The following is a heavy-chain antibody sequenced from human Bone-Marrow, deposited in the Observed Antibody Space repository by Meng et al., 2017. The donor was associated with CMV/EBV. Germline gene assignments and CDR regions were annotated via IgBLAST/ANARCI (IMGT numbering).Heavy chain of an antibody. CDR3: ARWTLDIVVVPALNWFDP. Sequence: ESLKISCAVYGGSFSGYYWSWIRQPPGKGLEWIGEINHSGSTNYNPSLKSRVTISVDTSKNQFPLKLSSVTAADTAVYYCARWTLDIVVVPALNWFDPWGQGTLATVSS. CDR2: INHSGST. V-gene: IGHV4-34*01. D-gene: IGHD2-2*03. CDR1: GGSFSGYY. J-gene: IGHJ5*02.